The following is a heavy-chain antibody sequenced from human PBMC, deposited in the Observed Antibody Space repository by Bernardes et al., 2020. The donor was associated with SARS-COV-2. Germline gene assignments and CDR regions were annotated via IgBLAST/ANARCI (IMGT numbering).Heavy chain of an antibody. CDR2: MSVRGDGY. J-gene: IGHJ4*02. CDR3: AAYIFGVQRKIDY. V-gene: IGHV3-23*01. CDR1: EFSLTSYA. Sequence: GGSLRLSCAASEFSLTSYAVGWARQAPGRGLEWVSGMSVRGDGYYYRESVRGRFTISRDNSRNLFSLEMYSLRAEDTATYHCAAYIFGVQRKIDYWGPGTLVTVAS. D-gene: IGHD3-3*02.